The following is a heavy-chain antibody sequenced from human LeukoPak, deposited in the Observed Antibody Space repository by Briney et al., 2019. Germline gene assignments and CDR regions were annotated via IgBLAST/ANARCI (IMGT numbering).Heavy chain of an antibody. V-gene: IGHV3-30*03. CDR2: ISNDGSRK. CDR3: ARDRASNYFDY. CDR1: GFTSSRHG. Sequence: PGGSLRLSCAASGFTSSRHGMHWVRQAPGKGLEWVAIISNDGSRKYYAHSVEGRFTISRDNSKNTLYLQMDSLRAEDTAVYYCARDRASNYFDYWGQGTLVTVSS. J-gene: IGHJ4*02.